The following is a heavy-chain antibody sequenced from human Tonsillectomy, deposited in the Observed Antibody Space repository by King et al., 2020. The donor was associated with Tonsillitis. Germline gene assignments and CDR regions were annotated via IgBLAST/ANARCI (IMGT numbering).Heavy chain of an antibody. CDR3: ARGAYYDFWSGYSWFDP. Sequence: VQLVESGGGLVQPGGSLRLSCAASGFTFTDYWMSWVRQAPGKGLEWVAYIKQDGSEKYYVDSVKGRFTISRDNAKNSLYLQMNSLRAEDTAVYSCARGAYYDFWSGYSWFDPWGQGTLVTVSS. V-gene: IGHV3-7*01. CDR1: GFTFTDYW. D-gene: IGHD3-3*01. J-gene: IGHJ5*02. CDR2: IKQDGSEK.